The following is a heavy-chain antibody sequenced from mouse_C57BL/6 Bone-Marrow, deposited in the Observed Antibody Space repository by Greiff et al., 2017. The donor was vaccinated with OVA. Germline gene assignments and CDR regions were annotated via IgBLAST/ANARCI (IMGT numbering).Heavy chain of an antibody. V-gene: IGHV5-6*02. CDR2: ISSGGSYT. Sequence: EVKVIESGGDLVKPGGSLKLSCAASGFTFSSYGMSWVRQTPDKRLEWVATISSGGSYTYYPDSVKGRFTISRDNAKNTLYLQMSSLKSEDTAMYYCARRDGRGFAYWGQGTLVTVSA. CDR1: GFTFSSYG. CDR3: ARRDGRGFAY. D-gene: IGHD1-1*01. J-gene: IGHJ3*01.